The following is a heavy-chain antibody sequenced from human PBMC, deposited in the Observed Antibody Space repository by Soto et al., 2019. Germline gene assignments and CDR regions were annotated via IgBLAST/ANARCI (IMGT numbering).Heavy chain of an antibody. V-gene: IGHV1-69*13. J-gene: IGHJ6*02. CDR3: ARNGTYSSSLSQYSGMDV. CDR2: IVPMFGTA. CDR1: GGTFANFI. Sequence: VKVSCKASGGTFANFIMNWVRQTPGQGLEWMGGIVPMFGTATYAEKFKGRVTISATESTSTAYMELTSLRSEDTAVYYCARNGTYSSSLSQYSGMDVWGQGTTVTVSS. D-gene: IGHD6-6*01.